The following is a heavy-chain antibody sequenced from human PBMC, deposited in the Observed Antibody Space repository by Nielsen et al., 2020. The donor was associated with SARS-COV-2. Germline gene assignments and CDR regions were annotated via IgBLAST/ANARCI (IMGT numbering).Heavy chain of an antibody. CDR1: GDTFGNGG. Sequence: ASVKVSCKTPGDTFGNGGVSWMRRAPGQGFEWMGWINSHNSKTTYAQKFEGRVSISIDTSFTTAYLDLARLTYDDTAVYYCAKVSTTSTGFFLYMDDWGNGTTVTVSS. D-gene: IGHD2-8*02. CDR3: AKVSTTSTGFFLYMDD. V-gene: IGHV1-18*01. CDR2: INSHNSKT. J-gene: IGHJ6*03.